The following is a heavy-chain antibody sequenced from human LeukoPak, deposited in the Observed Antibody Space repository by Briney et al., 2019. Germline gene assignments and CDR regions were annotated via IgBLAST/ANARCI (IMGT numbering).Heavy chain of an antibody. Sequence: SETLSLTCTVSGGSISSYYWSWIRQPPGKGLEWIGYIYYSGSTYYNPSLKSRVTISVDTSKNQFSLKLSSVTAADTAVYYCARERITYYYDSSGYYLDYWGQGTLVTVSS. CDR1: GGSISSYY. CDR3: ARERITYYYDSSGYYLDY. J-gene: IGHJ4*02. D-gene: IGHD3-22*01. CDR2: IYYSGST. V-gene: IGHV4-30-4*08.